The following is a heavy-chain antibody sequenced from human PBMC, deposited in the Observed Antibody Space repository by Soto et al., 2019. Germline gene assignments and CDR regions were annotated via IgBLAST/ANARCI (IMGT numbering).Heavy chain of an antibody. Sequence: QEQLVQAGAEVKKPGSSVRISCRASGGTFSNDAVSWVRQAPGQGLQWMGGIIPIFGTTHYAQKIQGRVTITADESTATAYMELRSVTSEDTAVYYCATGLRTGNYGMDVWGQGTAVTVSS. CDR2: IIPIFGTT. V-gene: IGHV1-69*01. J-gene: IGHJ6*02. D-gene: IGHD3-10*01. CDR3: ATGLRTGNYGMDV. CDR1: GGTFSNDA.